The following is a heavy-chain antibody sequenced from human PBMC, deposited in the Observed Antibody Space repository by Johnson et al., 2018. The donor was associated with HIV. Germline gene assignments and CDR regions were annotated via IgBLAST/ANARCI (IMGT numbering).Heavy chain of an antibody. J-gene: IGHJ3*02. CDR3: TRAGPGAYSSSWYGTLGAFDI. CDR1: GFTFRNFA. D-gene: IGHD6-13*01. CDR2: ISYDGSNK. V-gene: IGHV3-30*01. Sequence: QVQLVESGGGVVQPGRSLRLSCAASGFTFRNFAMHWVRQDPGKGLEWLAVISYDGSNKYYADSVKGRFTISRDNSKNTLYLQMNSLRAEDTAVYYCTRAGPGAYSSSWYGTLGAFDIWGQGTMVTVSS.